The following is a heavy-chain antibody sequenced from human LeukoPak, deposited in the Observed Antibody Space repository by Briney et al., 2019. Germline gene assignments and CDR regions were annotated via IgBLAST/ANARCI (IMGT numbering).Heavy chain of an antibody. CDR3: ARRGTIFGPESL. V-gene: IGHV4-4*09. J-gene: IGHJ2*01. CDR1: GGSITSYY. CDR2: IYTSGST. D-gene: IGHD3-3*01. Sequence: SETLSLTCTVSGGSITSYYWSWIRQPPGKGLEWIGYIYTSGSTNYNPSLKSRVTISVDTSKNQLSLNLSSVTAADTAVYYCARRGTIFGPESLWGRGTLVTVSS.